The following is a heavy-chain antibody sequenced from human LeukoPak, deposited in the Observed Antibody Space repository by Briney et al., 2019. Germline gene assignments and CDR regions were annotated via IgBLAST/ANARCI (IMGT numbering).Heavy chain of an antibody. J-gene: IGHJ3*02. CDR1: GGSISSHY. CDR3: ARLLDNDSSGDPDTFDI. D-gene: IGHD3-22*01. CDR2: IYYSGKT. V-gene: IGHV4-59*11. Sequence: ASETRSLTCAVSGGSISSHYWSWIRQPPGKGLQWIGYIYYSGKTYYSPSLHSRVTISLDTSNKRFSLKLSSVTAADTAVYYCARLLDNDSSGDPDTFDIWGQGTMVTVSS.